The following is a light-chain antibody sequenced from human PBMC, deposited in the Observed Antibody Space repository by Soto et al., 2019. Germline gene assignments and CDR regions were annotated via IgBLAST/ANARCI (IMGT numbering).Light chain of an antibody. CDR1: QGIRTD. J-gene: IGKJ1*01. Sequence: AIQMTQSPSSLSASVADRVTSTCRSSQGIRTDLGWYQQKPGKAPKLLIYGASSLQSEVPSRFSGSGSGTDFTLTISSLQPEDFATYYCLQDYNYPRTFGQGTKVDIK. V-gene: IGKV1-6*01. CDR3: LQDYNYPRT. CDR2: GAS.